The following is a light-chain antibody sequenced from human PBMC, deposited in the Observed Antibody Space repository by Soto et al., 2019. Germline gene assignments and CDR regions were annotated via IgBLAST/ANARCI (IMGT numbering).Light chain of an antibody. CDR2: EVH. CDR3: SSFAGDNTLV. CDR1: GSDNAVYDF. J-gene: IGLJ2*01. Sequence: QSALTQTPSASGSPGQSVTISCAGTGSDNAVYDFVSWYQQHPDKAPKLIIYEVHKRPSGVPDRFSASKSGSTASLTVSGLQVEDEADYYCSSFAGDNTLVFGGGTKLTVL. V-gene: IGLV2-8*01.